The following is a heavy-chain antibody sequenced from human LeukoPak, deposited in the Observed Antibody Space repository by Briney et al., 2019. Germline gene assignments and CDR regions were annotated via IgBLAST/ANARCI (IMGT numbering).Heavy chain of an antibody. CDR1: GFTFSSYG. CDR2: IRYDGSNK. V-gene: IGHV3-30*02. Sequence: QPGGSLRLSCAASGFTFSSYGMHWVRQAPGKGLEWVAFIRYDGSNKYYADSVKGRFTISRDNSKNTLYLQMNSLRAEDTAVYYCAKERLHYFDSSSYSAFDYWGQGTLVTVSS. D-gene: IGHD3-22*01. J-gene: IGHJ4*02. CDR3: AKERLHYFDSSSYSAFDY.